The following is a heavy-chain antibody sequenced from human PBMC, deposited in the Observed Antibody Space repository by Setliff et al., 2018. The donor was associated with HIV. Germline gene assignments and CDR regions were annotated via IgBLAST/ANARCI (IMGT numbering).Heavy chain of an antibody. CDR3: AREQWLVTRGYFDS. D-gene: IGHD6-19*01. CDR1: VGSISSSSYY. J-gene: IGHJ4*02. V-gene: IGHV4-39*02. CDR2: INHSGGT. Sequence: SETLSLTCTVSVGSISSSSYYWGWIRQPPGKGLEWIGDINHSGGTNYNPSLKSRVTISVDTSKNQFSVKLNFVTAADTAVYYCAREQWLVTRGYFDSWGQGIMVTVSS.